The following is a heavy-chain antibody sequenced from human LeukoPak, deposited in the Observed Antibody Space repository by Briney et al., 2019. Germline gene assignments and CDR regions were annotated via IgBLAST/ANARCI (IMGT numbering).Heavy chain of an antibody. J-gene: IGHJ4*02. V-gene: IGHV1-24*01. D-gene: IGHD6-25*01. CDR3: ATSAAYFLY. CDR2: FDPEDGET. CDR1: GYTLTQLS. Sequence: ASVKVSCKVSGYTLTQLSMHWVRRAPGKGLEWMGGFDPEDGETIYAQKFQDRVTMTEDTSTDTVYMELSSLEYEDTAMYYCATSAAYFLYWGQGTLVTVSS.